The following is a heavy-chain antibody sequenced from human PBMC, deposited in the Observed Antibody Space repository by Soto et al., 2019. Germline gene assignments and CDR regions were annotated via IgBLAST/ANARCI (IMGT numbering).Heavy chain of an antibody. CDR3: AREETRGVPGRAAAGTFDY. D-gene: IGHD6-13*01. CDR2: IYYSGST. V-gene: IGHV4-30-4*01. J-gene: IGHJ4*02. Sequence: QVQLQESGPGLVKPSQTLSLTCTVSGGSISSGDYYWSWIRQPPGKGLEWIGYIYYSGSTYYNPSLKGRVTISVDTSKNQFSLKLSSVTAADTAVYYCAREETRGVPGRAAAGTFDYWGQGTLVTVSS. CDR1: GGSISSGDYY.